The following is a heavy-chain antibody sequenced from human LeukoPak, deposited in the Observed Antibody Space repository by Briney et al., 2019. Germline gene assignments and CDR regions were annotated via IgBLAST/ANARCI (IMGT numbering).Heavy chain of an antibody. V-gene: IGHV4-39*01. CDR1: GGSISSAAYY. CDR2: TYYTGTT. D-gene: IGHD6-13*01. CDR3: ARRPIAAGNNWFDP. J-gene: IGHJ5*02. Sequence: SETLSLTCTVSGGSISSAAYYWGWVRQPPAKGLDWIGSTYYTGTTYYSPSLQTRATLSFDTSKNQFSLKLTSVTATDTAVYFCARRPIAAGNNWFDPWGQGTLVTVSS.